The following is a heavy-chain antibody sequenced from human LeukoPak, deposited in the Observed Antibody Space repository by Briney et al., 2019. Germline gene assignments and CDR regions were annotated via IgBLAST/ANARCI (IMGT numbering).Heavy chain of an antibody. J-gene: IGHJ4*02. V-gene: IGHV1-2*02. CDR2: INPNSGGT. Sequence: ASVKVSCKASGYTFTGYYMHWVRQAPGQGLEWMGWINPNSGGTNYAQKFQGRVTMTRDTSISTAYMELSRLRSDDTAVYYCATDLMNIVATINFADYWGQGTLVTVSS. CDR3: ATDLMNIVATINFADY. CDR1: GYTFTGYY. D-gene: IGHD5-12*01.